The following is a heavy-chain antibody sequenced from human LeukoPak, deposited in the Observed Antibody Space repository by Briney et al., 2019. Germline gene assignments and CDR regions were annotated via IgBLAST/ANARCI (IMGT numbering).Heavy chain of an antibody. CDR1: GVSISSYY. D-gene: IGHD3-22*01. J-gene: IGHJ4*02. CDR3: ARETHYYDSSGYLGY. Sequence: SETLSLTCTVSGVSISSYYWSRIRQPPGKGLEWIGNIYYSGSTNYNPSLKSRVTISVDTSKNQFYLKLNSVTAADTAVYYCARETHYYDSSGYLGYWGQGTLVTVSS. CDR2: IYYSGST. V-gene: IGHV4-59*12.